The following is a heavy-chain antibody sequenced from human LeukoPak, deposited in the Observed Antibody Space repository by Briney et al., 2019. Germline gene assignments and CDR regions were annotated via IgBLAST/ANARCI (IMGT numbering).Heavy chain of an antibody. J-gene: IGHJ4*02. CDR1: GYTFTSYA. CDR3: ARDPTDLIPEFYFDY. CDR2: INAGNGNT. V-gene: IGHV1-3*01. D-gene: IGHD3-10*01. Sequence: ASVKVSCKASGYTFTSYAMHWVRQAPGQRLEWMGWINAGNGNTKYSQKFQGRVTITRDTSASTAYMELSSLRSEDTAVYYCARDPTDLIPEFYFDYWGQGTLVTVSS.